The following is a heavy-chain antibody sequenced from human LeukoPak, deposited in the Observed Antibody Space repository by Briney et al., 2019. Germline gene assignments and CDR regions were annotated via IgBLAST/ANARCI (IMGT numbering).Heavy chain of an antibody. Sequence: PSETLSLTCTVSRGSTSTYYWSWIRQPAGKGLEWIGRIYPSGNTNFNPSLMSRVTMSIDTSKNQFSLKLSSVTAADTAIYYCASYDYYGSGSYYNDAFDIWGQGTMVTVSS. CDR2: IYPSGNT. J-gene: IGHJ3*02. CDR3: ASYDYYGSGSYYNDAFDI. V-gene: IGHV4-4*07. D-gene: IGHD3-10*01. CDR1: RGSTSTYY.